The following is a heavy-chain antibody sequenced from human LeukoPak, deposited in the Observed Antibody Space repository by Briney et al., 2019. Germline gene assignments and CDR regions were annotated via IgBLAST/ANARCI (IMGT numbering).Heavy chain of an antibody. D-gene: IGHD4-17*01. J-gene: IGHJ4*02. CDR2: IYSGGST. V-gene: IGHV3-66*01. CDR3: ARCSPITVTVDY. CDR1: GFTFSNYA. Sequence: GSLRLSCSASGFTFSNYAMSWVRQAPGKGLEWVSVIYSGGSTYYADSVKGRFTISRDNSKNTLYLQMNSLRAEDTAVYYCARCSPITVTVDYWGQGTLVTVSS.